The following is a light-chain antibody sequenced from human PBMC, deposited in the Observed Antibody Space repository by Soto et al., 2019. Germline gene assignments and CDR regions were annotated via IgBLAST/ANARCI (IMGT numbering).Light chain of an antibody. V-gene: IGKV3-11*01. Sequence: DIVLTPSPTTLYLSPGERATLSCRASQSVSTYLAWNQQKPGQAPRLLIYGASNRATDIRARFSSSGSGTDFTLTTSSLESEDFAVYYSQQRGNWPRTFGQGTKLEIK. CDR2: GAS. CDR1: QSVSTY. CDR3: QQRGNWPRT. J-gene: IGKJ2*01.